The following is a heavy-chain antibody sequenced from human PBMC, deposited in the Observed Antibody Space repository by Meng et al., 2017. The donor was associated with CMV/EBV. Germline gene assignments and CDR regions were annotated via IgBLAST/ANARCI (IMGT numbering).Heavy chain of an antibody. Sequence: GESLKISCAASGFTFSTSWMHWVRQAPGKGLVWVARIDSDGSVSTYADSVKGRFTLSRDNAKNTLYLQMNSLSAEDTAVYYCASARGVVRYAFDIWGQGTVVTVSS. CDR2: IDSDGSVS. CDR3: ASARGVVRYAFDI. J-gene: IGHJ3*02. V-gene: IGHV3-74*01. CDR1: GFTFSTSW. D-gene: IGHD2-15*01.